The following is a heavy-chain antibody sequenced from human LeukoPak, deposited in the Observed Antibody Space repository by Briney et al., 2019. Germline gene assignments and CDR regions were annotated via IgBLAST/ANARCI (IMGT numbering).Heavy chain of an antibody. V-gene: IGHV4-34*01. D-gene: IGHD3-22*01. CDR2: INHSGST. Sequence: SETLSLTCAVYGGSFSGYYWSWIRQPPGKGLEWIGEINHSGSTNYNPSLKSRVTISVDTSKNQFFLKLSSVTAADTAVYYCARSGYYDSSGYFDYWGQGTLVTVSS. CDR1: GGSFSGYY. CDR3: ARSGYYDSSGYFDY. J-gene: IGHJ4*02.